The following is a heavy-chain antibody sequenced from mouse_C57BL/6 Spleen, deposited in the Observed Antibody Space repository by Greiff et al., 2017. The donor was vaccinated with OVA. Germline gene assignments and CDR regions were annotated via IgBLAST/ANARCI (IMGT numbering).Heavy chain of an antibody. Sequence: QVQLQQPGAELVRPGSSVKLSCKASGYTFTSYWMDWVKQRPGQGLEWIGNIYPSDSETHYNQKFKDKATLTVDKSSSTAYMQLSSLKSEDSAVYYCARGGDSPFYWGQGTTLTVSS. CDR1: GYTFTSYW. CDR2: IYPSDSET. CDR3: ARGGDSPFY. J-gene: IGHJ2*01. V-gene: IGHV1-61*01. D-gene: IGHD3-2*01.